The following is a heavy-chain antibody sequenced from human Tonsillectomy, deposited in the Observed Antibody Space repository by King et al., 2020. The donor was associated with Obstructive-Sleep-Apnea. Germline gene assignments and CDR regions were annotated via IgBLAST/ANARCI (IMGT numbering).Heavy chain of an antibody. CDR1: GFTFSSYW. D-gene: IGHD3-16*01. J-gene: IGHJ4*02. V-gene: IGHV3-74*01. CDR2: IDSDWSST. Sequence: VQLVESGGGLVQPGGSLRLSCTASGFTFSSYWMHWVRQAPGKGLVWVSRIDSDWSSTDYADSVKGRFTISRDNAKNTLYLQMNSLRAEDSAVYYCARARWYYDSPEPFWGWGQGTLVTVSS. CDR3: ARARWYYDSPEPFWG.